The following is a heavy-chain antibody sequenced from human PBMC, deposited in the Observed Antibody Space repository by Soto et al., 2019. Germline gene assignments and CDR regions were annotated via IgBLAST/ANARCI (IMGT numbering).Heavy chain of an antibody. CDR1: GFTFSSYG. V-gene: IGHV3-33*01. J-gene: IGHJ4*02. D-gene: IGHD7-27*01. Sequence: QVQLVESGGGVVQPGRSLRLSCAASGFTFSSYGMHWVRQAPGKGLEWVAFIWHDGGNKFYAESVKGRFTISRDNSKNTLYLLMTSLSAEDTAMYYCARDGDVNTGFVKDYWGQGTLVTVSS. CDR2: IWHDGGNK. CDR3: ARDGDVNTGFVKDY.